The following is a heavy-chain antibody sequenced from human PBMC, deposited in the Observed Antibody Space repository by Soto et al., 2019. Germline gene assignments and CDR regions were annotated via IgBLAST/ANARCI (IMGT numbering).Heavy chain of an antibody. CDR1: RYTFNGYY. J-gene: IGHJ3*02. CDR2: INPNSGGT. V-gene: IGHV1-2*04. Sequence: ASVKVTCKESRYTFNGYYMHWLRQAPEKELEWMGWINPNSGGTNYAQKCQGWVTMTRDTSISTAYMELSRLRSDDTAVYYCVRDRSYYGISGDYTALDIWGQGSMVTGSP. CDR3: VRDRSYYGISGDYTALDI. D-gene: IGHD3-22*01.